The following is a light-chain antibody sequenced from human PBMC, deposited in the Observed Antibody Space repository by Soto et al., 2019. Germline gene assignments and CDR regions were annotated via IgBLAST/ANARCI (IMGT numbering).Light chain of an antibody. CDR2: SND. Sequence: QSVLTQPPSASATPGQRVTISCSGRSSDVGSNTVNWYQQFPGAVPKLLIYSNDQRPSGVPDRFSASKSGTSASLAISGLQSEDEADYYCATWDDSLFGHVFGTGTKVTVL. V-gene: IGLV1-44*01. CDR1: SSDVGSNT. CDR3: ATWDDSLFGHV. J-gene: IGLJ1*01.